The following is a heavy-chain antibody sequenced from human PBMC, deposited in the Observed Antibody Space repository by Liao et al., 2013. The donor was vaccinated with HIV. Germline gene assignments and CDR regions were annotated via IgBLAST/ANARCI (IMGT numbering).Heavy chain of an antibody. V-gene: IGHV4-61*02. D-gene: IGHD3-22*01. J-gene: IGHJ4*02. CDR2: IYTGGGT. Sequence: QVQLQESGPGLVKPSQTLSLTCTVSGGSLRSDSYYWSWIRQPAGKGLEWIGRIYTGGGTDYNPSLKSRVTISLDTSKNQFSLKLSSVTAADTAVYYCARGNNYYDRSGYLNYWGQGTLVTVSS. CDR3: ARGNNYYDRSGYLNY. CDR1: GGSLRSDSYY.